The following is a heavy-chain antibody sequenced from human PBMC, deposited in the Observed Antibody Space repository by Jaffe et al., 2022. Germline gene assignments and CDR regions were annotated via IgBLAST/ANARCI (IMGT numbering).Heavy chain of an antibody. V-gene: IGHV4-38-2*01. CDR1: GYSISSGYF. D-gene: IGHD2-2*01. J-gene: IGHJ5*02. Sequence: QVQLQESGPGLVKPSETLSLTCAVSGYSISSGYFWGWIRQPPGKGLEWIGSIYHSGSTYYNPSLKSRVTMSVDTSKNQFSLRLTSVTAADTAVYYCARASYCDSIRCNSFGYWFDLWGRGTLVTVSS. CDR2: IYHSGST. CDR3: ARASYCDSIRCNSFGYWFDL.